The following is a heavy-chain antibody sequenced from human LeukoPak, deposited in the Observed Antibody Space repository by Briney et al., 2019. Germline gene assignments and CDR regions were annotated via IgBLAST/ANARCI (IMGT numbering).Heavy chain of an antibody. D-gene: IGHD3-3*01. CDR3: ARGGIWNYDFWSGYYGGLSYFDY. CDR1: GFTFSSYA. V-gene: IGHV4-34*01. Sequence: GSLRLSCAASGFTFSSYAMSWLGQAPGKGREWRGEINHSGSTNDNTSLKRGGNISEDTTKKQFTLKLSSVTAADTAVYYCARGGIWNYDFWSGYYGGLSYFDYWGQGTLVTVSS. J-gene: IGHJ4*02. CDR2: INHSGST.